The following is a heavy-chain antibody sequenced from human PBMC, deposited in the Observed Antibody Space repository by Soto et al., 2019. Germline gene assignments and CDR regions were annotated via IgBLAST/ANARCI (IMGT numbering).Heavy chain of an antibody. J-gene: IGHJ4*02. D-gene: IGHD3-10*01. V-gene: IGHV3-74*01. Sequence: GGSLRLSCAASGFTFSTSWMHWFRQAPGKGLVWVSRINSGGVTTTYADSVKGRFTISRDNAKNTLYLQMNGLRAEDTAVYYCARWFTYGNFDYFDYWGQGTQVTVSS. CDR1: GFTFSTSW. CDR3: ARWFTYGNFDYFDY. CDR2: INSGGVTT.